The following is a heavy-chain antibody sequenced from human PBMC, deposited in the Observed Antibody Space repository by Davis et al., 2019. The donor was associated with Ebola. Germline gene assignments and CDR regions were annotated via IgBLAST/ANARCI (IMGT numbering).Heavy chain of an antibody. Sequence: AASVKVSCKASGYTFTSYYMHWVRQAPGQGLEWMGIINPSDGNTNYAQKFQGRVTMTRDTSTTTVYMELSSLRSEDTAVYYCARDDTGYSSNLGRFPDHPFDLWGQGTMVTVSS. J-gene: IGHJ3*01. CDR1: GYTFTSYY. CDR2: INPSDGNT. CDR3: ARDDTGYSSNLGRFPDHPFDL. V-gene: IGHV1-46*01. D-gene: IGHD4-11*01.